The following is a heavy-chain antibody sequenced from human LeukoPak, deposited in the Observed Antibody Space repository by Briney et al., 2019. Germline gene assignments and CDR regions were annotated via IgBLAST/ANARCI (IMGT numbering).Heavy chain of an antibody. CDR2: IYPGDSDT. CDR3: ARHGMGSGWYWRDYYYYGMDV. V-gene: IGHV5-51*01. J-gene: IGHJ6*02. Sequence: GESLKISFKGSGYSFTSYWIGWVRQMPGKGLEWMGIIYPGDSDTRYTPSFQGQVTISADKSISTAYLQWSSLKASGTAMYYCARHGMGSGWYWRDYYYYGMDVWGQGTTVTVSS. CDR1: GYSFTSYW. D-gene: IGHD6-19*01.